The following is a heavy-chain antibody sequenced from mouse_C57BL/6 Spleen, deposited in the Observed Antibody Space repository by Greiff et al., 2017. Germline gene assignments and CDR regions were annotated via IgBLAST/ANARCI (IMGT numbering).Heavy chain of an antibody. CDR2: ISDGGSYT. D-gene: IGHD1-1*01. V-gene: IGHV5-4*01. CDR1: GFTFSSYA. J-gene: IGHJ2*01. CDR3: AREGDYYGSSYEYFDY. Sequence: EVQGVESGGGLVKPGGSLKLSCAASGFTFSSYAMSWVRQTPEKRLEWVATISDGGSYTYYPDNVKGRFTISRDNAKNNLYLQMSHLKSEDTAMYYCAREGDYYGSSYEYFDYWGQGTTLTVSS.